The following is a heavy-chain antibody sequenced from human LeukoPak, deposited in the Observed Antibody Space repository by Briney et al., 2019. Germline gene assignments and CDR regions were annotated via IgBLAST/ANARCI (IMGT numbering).Heavy chain of an antibody. D-gene: IGHD3/OR15-3a*01. Sequence: GGSLRLSCAASGFTHSSYRMNWVRQAPGKGLEGVSYISNNSSTIYYADSVKGRFTIYRDNAKNSLDLQMNSLRDEDTAVYYCARAFGLTDYWGQGTLVTVSS. CDR3: ARAFGLTDY. J-gene: IGHJ4*02. CDR1: GFTHSSYR. CDR2: ISNNSSTI. V-gene: IGHV3-48*02.